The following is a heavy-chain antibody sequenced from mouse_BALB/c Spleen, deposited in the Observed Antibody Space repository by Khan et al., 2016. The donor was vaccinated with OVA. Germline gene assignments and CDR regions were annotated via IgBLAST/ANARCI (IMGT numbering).Heavy chain of an antibody. CDR2: IWGDGST. CDR3: AREGNGDYGFAY. CDR1: GFSFTDYS. D-gene: IGHD2-13*01. J-gene: IGHJ3*01. V-gene: IGHV2-6-7*01. Sequence: QVQLKESGPGLVAPSQSLSITCTVSGFSFTDYSVNWVRQPPGQGLEWLGMIWGDGSTACNSGLKSRLSISKDNSKSQALLKMNSLQTDDTARYYCAREGNGDYGFAYWGQGTLVTVSA.